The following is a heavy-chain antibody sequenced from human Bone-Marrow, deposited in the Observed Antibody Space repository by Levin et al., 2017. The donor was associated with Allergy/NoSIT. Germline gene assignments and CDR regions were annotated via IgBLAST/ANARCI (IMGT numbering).Heavy chain of an antibody. CDR3: ASGGDSSAWGLDV. V-gene: IGHV4-39*02. J-gene: IGHJ6*02. CDR2: IYYSGTT. D-gene: IGHD5-18*01. CDR1: GGPIGSTSHY. Sequence: SQTLSLTCTVSGGPIGSTSHYWAWIRQPPGKGLEWIGMIYYSGTTHYNASLTSRVTISLDTSKNHLSLQLTSVTAADSALYYCASGGDSSAWGLDVWGHGTTVTVSS.